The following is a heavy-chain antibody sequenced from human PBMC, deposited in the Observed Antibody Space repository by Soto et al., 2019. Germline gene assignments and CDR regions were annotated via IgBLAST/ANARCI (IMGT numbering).Heavy chain of an antibody. CDR3: ERVGRQKLVRGSWFDP. Sequence: GGSLRLSCAASGFTFSSYSMNWVRQAPGKGLEWVSSISSSSSYIYYADSVKGRFTISRDNAKNSLYLQMNSLRAEDTAVYYCERVGRQKLVRGSWFDPWGQGTLVTVSS. CDR2: ISSSSSYI. J-gene: IGHJ5*02. CDR1: GFTFSSYS. D-gene: IGHD6-13*01. V-gene: IGHV3-21*01.